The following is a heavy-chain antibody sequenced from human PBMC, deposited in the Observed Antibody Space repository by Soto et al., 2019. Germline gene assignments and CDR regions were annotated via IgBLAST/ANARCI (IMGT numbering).Heavy chain of an antibody. V-gene: IGHV3-30*18. CDR2: ISADGSDK. J-gene: IGHJ4*02. Sequence: QVQLVESGGGVVQPGWSLRLSCAASGFTFSNFGMHWGRQAPGKGLEWVAAISADGSDKYFSDSVKGRFTISRDNSKNKLFLQMNSLRVEDTAVYYCTKGSEVARQELDYWGQGTLVTVSS. CDR1: GFTFSNFG. D-gene: IGHD3-3*01. CDR3: TKGSEVARQELDY.